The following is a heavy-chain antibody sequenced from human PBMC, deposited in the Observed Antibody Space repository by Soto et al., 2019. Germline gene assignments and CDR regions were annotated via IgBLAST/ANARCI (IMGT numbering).Heavy chain of an antibody. CDR3: AKDFGY. CDR2: ISWNSGSI. V-gene: IGHV3-9*01. Sequence: EVQLVESGGGLVQPGRSLRLSCAASGFTFDGYAMHWVRQAPGKGLEWVSGISWNSGSIGYADSVKGRFTISRDSAKNSLYLQMNSLRAEDTALYYCAKDFGYWGQGTLVTVSS. J-gene: IGHJ4*02. D-gene: IGHD3-16*01. CDR1: GFTFDGYA.